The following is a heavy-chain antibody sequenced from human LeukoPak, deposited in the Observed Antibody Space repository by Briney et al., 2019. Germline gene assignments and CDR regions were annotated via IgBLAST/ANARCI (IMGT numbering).Heavy chain of an antibody. V-gene: IGHV4-34*01. Sequence: SEPLSLTCAVYGGSFSGYYWSWIRQPPGKGLEWIGEINHSGSTNYNPSLKSRVTISVDTSKNQSSLKLSSVTAADTAVYYCARDEWAVAGTSHYWGQATLVTVS. CDR2: INHSGST. CDR3: ARDEWAVAGTSHY. CDR1: GGSFSGYY. D-gene: IGHD6-13*01. J-gene: IGHJ4*02.